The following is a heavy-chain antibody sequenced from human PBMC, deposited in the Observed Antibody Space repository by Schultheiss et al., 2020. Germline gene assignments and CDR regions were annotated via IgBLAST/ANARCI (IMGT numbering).Heavy chain of an antibody. CDR1: GFTFSGYA. CDR2: ISSNGGST. D-gene: IGHD4-23*01. V-gene: IGHV3-64*04. Sequence: GGSLRLSCAASGFTFSGYAMHWVRQAPGKGLEYVSAISSNGGSTYYADSVKGRFTISRDNAKNSLYLQMNSLRAEDTAVYYCARGSTVATKPRPEYFQHWGQGTLVTVSS. J-gene: IGHJ1*01. CDR3: ARGSTVATKPRPEYFQH.